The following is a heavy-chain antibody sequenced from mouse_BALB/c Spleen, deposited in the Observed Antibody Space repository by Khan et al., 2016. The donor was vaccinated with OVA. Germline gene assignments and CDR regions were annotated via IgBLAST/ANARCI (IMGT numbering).Heavy chain of an antibody. CDR3: ARIYGGDFDY. CDR2: ISYSGNT. D-gene: IGHD1-1*01. J-gene: IGHJ2*01. V-gene: IGHV3-2*02. CDR1: GYSITSDYA. Sequence: EVELVESGPGLVKPSQSLFLTCTVTGYSITSDYAWNWIRQFPGNKLEWMGHISYSGNTKYNPSLKSRISITRDTSKNQFFLQLNSVTTEDTATYYCARIYGGDFDYWGQGTTLTVSS.